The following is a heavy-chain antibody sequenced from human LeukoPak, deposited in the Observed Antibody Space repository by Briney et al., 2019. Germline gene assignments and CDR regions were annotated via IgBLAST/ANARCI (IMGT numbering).Heavy chain of an antibody. V-gene: IGHV1-69*13. CDR2: IIPVFGTS. CDR1: GGTFSSYA. J-gene: IGHJ5*02. Sequence: SVKVSCKASGGTFSSYAINWVRQAPGQGLEWMGGIIPVFGTSNYAQKFQGRVTITADESTRTAYMELSSLRSEDTAVYYCARGQSGSGSYTSWFDPWGQGTLVTVSS. CDR3: ARGQSGSGSYTSWFDP. D-gene: IGHD3-10*01.